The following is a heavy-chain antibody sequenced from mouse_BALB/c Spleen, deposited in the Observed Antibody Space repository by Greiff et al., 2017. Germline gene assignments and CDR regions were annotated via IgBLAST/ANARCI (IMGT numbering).Heavy chain of an antibody. CDR1: GFTFSSYT. Sequence: VQLKQSGGGLVQPGGSLKLSCAASGFTFSSYTMSWVRQTPEKRLEWVAYISNGGGSTYYPDTVKGRFTISRDNAKNTLYLQMSSLKSEDTAMYYCARHSDDGYGDAPYYYAMDYWGQGTSVTVSS. J-gene: IGHJ4*01. V-gene: IGHV5-12-2*01. CDR2: ISNGGGST. D-gene: IGHD2-3*01. CDR3: ARHSDDGYGDAPYYYAMDY.